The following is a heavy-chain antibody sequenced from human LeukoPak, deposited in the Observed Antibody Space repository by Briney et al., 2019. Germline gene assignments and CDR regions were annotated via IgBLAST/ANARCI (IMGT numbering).Heavy chain of an antibody. D-gene: IGHD3-22*01. CDR3: ARCITMIAVGGSWFDP. CDR1: GGTFSSYA. V-gene: IGHV1-69*05. Sequence: GASVKVSCKACGGTFSSYAISWVRQAPGQGLEWMGGIIPIFGTANYAQKFQGRVTITTDESTSTAYMELSSLRSEDTAVYYCARCITMIAVGGSWFDPWGQGALVTVSS. CDR2: IIPIFGTA. J-gene: IGHJ5*02.